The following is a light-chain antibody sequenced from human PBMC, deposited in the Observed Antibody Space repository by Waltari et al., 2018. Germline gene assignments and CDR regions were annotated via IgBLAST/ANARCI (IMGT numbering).Light chain of an antibody. CDR3: SSYTSSSTWV. CDR2: DVR. Sequence: QHHPRKAPQLMIYDVRKRPCGVANRFSGSKSGNTSSLTISGLQAEDEADYYCSSYTSSSTWVFGGGTKLTVL. V-gene: IGLV2-14*01. J-gene: IGLJ3*02.